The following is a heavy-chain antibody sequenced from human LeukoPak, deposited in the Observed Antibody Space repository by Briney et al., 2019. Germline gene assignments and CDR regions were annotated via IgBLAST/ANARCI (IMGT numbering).Heavy chain of an antibody. V-gene: IGHV1-2*02. D-gene: IGHD5-12*01. Sequence: ASVKVSCKASGYAFTGYYIHWVRQAPGQGLEWMGWINPTSGGSVYAQTFQGRVTMTRDTSISTAYMELSGLTSDDTAVYYCARTPRYSGYEQNNDYWGQGTLVTVSS. J-gene: IGHJ4*02. CDR3: ARTPRYSGYEQNNDY. CDR2: INPTSGGS. CDR1: GYAFTGYY.